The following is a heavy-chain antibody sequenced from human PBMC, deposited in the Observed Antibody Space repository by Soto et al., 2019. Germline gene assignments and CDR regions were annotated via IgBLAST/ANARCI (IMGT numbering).Heavy chain of an antibody. D-gene: IGHD5-12*01. CDR1: GFSLSTRGVA. Sequence: QITLKESGPTLVKPTQTLTLTCTFSGFSLSTRGVAVGWFRQPPGKALEWLALIYWDEDKWYSPSLKSRLTITDDTSKNQVVLTMPNMDPVDTATYYCAHSPRGYAYYFDYWGQGTLVTVSS. CDR2: IYWDEDK. CDR3: AHSPRGYAYYFDY. V-gene: IGHV2-5*02. J-gene: IGHJ4*02.